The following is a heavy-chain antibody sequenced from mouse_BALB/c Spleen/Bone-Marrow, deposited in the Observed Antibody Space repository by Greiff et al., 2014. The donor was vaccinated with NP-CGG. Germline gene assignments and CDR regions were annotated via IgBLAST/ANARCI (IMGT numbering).Heavy chain of an antibody. CDR1: GYALTNYL. CDR2: INPGSGSS. CDR3: ARSRGYDVGPFAF. V-gene: IGHV1-54*01. Sequence: LVESGAELVRPGTSVKVSCKASGYALTNYLIEWVKQRPGQGLEWIGVINPGSGSSNYNENFKGKATLTADRSSSTAYMLLSSLTSDDSAVYFCARSRGYDVGPFAFWGQGTLVTVSA. J-gene: IGHJ3*01. D-gene: IGHD2-2*01.